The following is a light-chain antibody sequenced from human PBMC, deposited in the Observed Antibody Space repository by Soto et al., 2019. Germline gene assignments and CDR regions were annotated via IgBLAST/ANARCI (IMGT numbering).Light chain of an antibody. CDR3: GTWDSSLSEGV. CDR2: ENN. V-gene: IGLV1-51*01. J-gene: IGLJ1*01. CDR1: SSNTGNNY. Sequence: QSVLTQPPSVSAAPGQKVTISCSGSSSNTGNNYVSWYQQLPGTAPKLLIYENNKRPSGIPDRFSGSKSGTSATLGITGLQTGDEADYYCGTWDSSLSEGVFGTGTKVTVL.